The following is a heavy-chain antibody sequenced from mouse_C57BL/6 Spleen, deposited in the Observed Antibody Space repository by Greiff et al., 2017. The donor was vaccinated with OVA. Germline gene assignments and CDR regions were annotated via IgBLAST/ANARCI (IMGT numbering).Heavy chain of an antibody. CDR1: GFTFSDYG. J-gene: IGHJ3*01. CDR2: ISSGSSTI. Sequence: VQLKESGGGLVKPGGSLKLSCAASGFTFSDYGMHWVRQAPEKGLEWVAYISSGSSTIYYADTVKGRFTISRDNAKNTLFLQMTSLRSEDTAMYYCARPIYDYDGAWFAYWGQGTLVTVSA. V-gene: IGHV5-17*01. D-gene: IGHD2-4*01. CDR3: ARPIYDYDGAWFAY.